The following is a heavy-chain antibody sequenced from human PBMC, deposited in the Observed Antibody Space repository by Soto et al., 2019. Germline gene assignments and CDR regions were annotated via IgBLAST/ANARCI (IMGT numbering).Heavy chain of an antibody. D-gene: IGHD3-22*01. J-gene: IGHJ6*02. CDR1: GGTFSSYA. Sequence: QVQLVQSGAEVKKPGSSVKVSCKASGGTFSSYAISWVRQAPGQGLEWMGGIIPIFGTANYAQKFQGRVTITADESTSTAYMELSSLRSDDTALYYCARDRYDSSGYYYYGMDVWGQGTTVTVSS. V-gene: IGHV1-69*01. CDR2: IIPIFGTA. CDR3: ARDRYDSSGYYYYGMDV.